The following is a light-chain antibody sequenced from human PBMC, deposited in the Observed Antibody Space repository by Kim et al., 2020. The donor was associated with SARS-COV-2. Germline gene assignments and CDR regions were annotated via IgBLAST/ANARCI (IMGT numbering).Light chain of an antibody. V-gene: IGKV3-20*01. CDR2: GAS. Sequence: EIVLTQSPGTLSLSPGERATLSCRASQSVSSSYLAWYQQKPGQAPRLLIYGASSRATGIPDRFSGSGSGTDFTLTISRLEPEDFAVYYCQQYGSSLYTCCRATKLDI. J-gene: IGKJ2*01. CDR1: QSVSSSY. CDR3: QQYGSSLYT.